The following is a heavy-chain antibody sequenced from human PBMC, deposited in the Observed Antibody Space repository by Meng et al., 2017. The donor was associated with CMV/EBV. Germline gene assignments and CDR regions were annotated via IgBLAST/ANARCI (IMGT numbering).Heavy chain of an antibody. J-gene: IGHJ4*02. CDR3: ARVWDSGWDY. D-gene: IGHD3-22*01. Sequence: QPRVWVAGLVQPSVTLALTCAVYGGAFSGYYWNWIRQPPGKGLAWIGEINHSGSTNYNPSLKSRVTISVDTSKNQFSLKLSSVTAADTAVYYCARVWDSGWDYWGQGTLVTVSS. V-gene: IGHV4-34*01. CDR1: GGAFSGYY. CDR2: INHSGST.